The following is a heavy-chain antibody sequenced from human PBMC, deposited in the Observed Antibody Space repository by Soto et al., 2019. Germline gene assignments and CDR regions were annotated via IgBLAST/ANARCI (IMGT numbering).Heavy chain of an antibody. V-gene: IGHV3-21*01. D-gene: IGHD5-12*01. J-gene: IGHJ6*02. CDR2: ISSSSSYI. CDR3: ARERVRGSYYYYGMDV. CDR1: VFTFSSYS. Sequence: GSLRLSCAASVFTFSSYSMNWVRQAPGKGLEWVSSISSSSSYIYYADSVKGRFTISRDNAKNSLYLQMNSLRAEDTAVYYCARERVRGSYYYYGMDVWGQGTTVTVSS.